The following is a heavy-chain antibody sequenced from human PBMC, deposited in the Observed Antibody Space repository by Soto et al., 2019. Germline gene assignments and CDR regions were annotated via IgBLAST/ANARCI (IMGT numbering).Heavy chain of an antibody. CDR2: ISYDGSNK. CDR3: AEDHAALPFDI. Sequence: GGSLRLSCAASGFTFSSYGMHWVRQAPGKGLEWVAVISYDGSNKYYADSVKGRFTISRDNSKNTLYLQMNSLRAEDTAVYYCAEDHAALPFDIWGQGTMVTVSS. CDR1: GFTFSSYG. J-gene: IGHJ3*02. V-gene: IGHV3-30*18.